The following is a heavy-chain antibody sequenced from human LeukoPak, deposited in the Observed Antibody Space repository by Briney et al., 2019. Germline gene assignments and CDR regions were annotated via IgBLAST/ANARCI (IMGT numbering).Heavy chain of an antibody. CDR3: ARVEYSSSSGWFDP. CDR2: IYYSGST. V-gene: IGHV4-59*01. J-gene: IGHJ5*02. D-gene: IGHD6-6*01. Sequence: SETLSLTCTGSGGSISSYYWSWLRQPPRKGLEWIGYIYYSGSTNYNPSLKSRVTISVDTSKNQFSLKLSSVTAADTAVYYCARVEYSSSSGWFDPWGQGTLVTVSS. CDR1: GGSISSYY.